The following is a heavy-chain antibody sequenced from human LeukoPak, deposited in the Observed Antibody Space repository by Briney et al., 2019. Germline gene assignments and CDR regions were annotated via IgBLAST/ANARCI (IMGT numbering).Heavy chain of an antibody. J-gene: IGHJ6*02. V-gene: IGHV3-21*01. CDR2: ISSSSSYL. Sequence: GGSLRLSCPASGFTFSSYRMDWVRQAPGKGLEWVSTISSSSSYLNYADPGKGRFPISRDNAKNSLYLEMNNLRAEDTAVFYCARDSVAYYFYGMVVWGQGTTVTVS. CDR1: GFTFSSYR. CDR3: ARDSVAYYFYGMVV.